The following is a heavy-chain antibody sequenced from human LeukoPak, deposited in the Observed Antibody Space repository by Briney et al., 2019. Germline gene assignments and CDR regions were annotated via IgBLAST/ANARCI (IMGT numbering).Heavy chain of an antibody. D-gene: IGHD3-10*01. CDR3: ARVAKHFRGGLSFYFMDV. Sequence: KASETLSLTCTVSGGSISSSSYYWGWIRQPPGKGLEWIGYIYYSGSTNYNPSLSSRVTISVDTSKKQFSLKLTSEIAADTAVYYCARVAKHFRGGLSFYFMDVWGIGTTVTISS. CDR1: GGSISSSSYY. J-gene: IGHJ6*03. CDR2: IYYSGST. V-gene: IGHV4-61*05.